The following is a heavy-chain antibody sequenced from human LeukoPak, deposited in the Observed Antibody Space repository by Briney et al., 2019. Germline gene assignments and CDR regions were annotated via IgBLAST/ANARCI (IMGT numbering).Heavy chain of an antibody. Sequence: GGSLRLSCAASGFTFSTFPMHWVRQAPGKGLQWVAVISNDGVNKYYADSAKGRFTISRDNSKNTLFLQMNSLTNEDTAVYYCARGAGTMVYYIDVWGKGTTVTVSS. CDR2: ISNDGVNK. V-gene: IGHV3-30*16. CDR1: GFTFSTFP. J-gene: IGHJ6*03. CDR3: ARGAGTMVYYIDV. D-gene: IGHD1-7*01.